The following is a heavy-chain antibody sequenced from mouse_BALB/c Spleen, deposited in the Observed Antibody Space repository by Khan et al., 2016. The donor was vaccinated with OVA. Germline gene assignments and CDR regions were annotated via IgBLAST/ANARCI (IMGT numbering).Heavy chain of an antibody. CDR3: ARGNFYAMDY. D-gene: IGHD2-1*01. J-gene: IGHJ4*01. CDR2: IWSDGAS. CDR1: GFSLTTYG. V-gene: IGHV2-6*02. Sequence: QVQLQQSGPGLVAPSQSLSITCTVSGFSLTTYGIHWVRQPPGKGLEWLIVIWSDGASTYNSALKSRLSISKDNSKSQVFLKMNSLQTDDTAMCYCARGNFYAMDYWGQGTSVTVSS.